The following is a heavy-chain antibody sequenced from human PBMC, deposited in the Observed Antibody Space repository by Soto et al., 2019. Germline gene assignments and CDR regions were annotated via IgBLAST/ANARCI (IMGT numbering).Heavy chain of an antibody. Sequence: QVQLVQSGAEVKRPGASVKVSCKASGNTLTSYAVHWVRQAPGQSLEWMGWINPGDGNTKYSQNFQGRVTISRDTSASTAYMEVFSLRSEDTAVHYCAGYHSGSYLGNWGQGTLVTVSS. CDR1: GNTLTSYA. CDR2: INPGDGNT. D-gene: IGHD3-10*01. CDR3: AGYHSGSYLGN. V-gene: IGHV1-3*01. J-gene: IGHJ4*02.